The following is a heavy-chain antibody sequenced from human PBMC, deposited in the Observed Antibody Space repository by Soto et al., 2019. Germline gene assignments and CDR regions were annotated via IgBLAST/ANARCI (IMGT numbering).Heavy chain of an antibody. CDR3: AKDLYCSSTSCYAEVYYYYGMDV. Sequence: SGGSLRLSCASSGFTFSSYAMSWVRQAPGKGLEWVSAFSGSGGSTYYADSVKGRFTISRDNSKNTLYLQMNSLRAEDTAVYYCAKDLYCSSTSCYAEVYYYYGMDVWGQGTTVTVSS. CDR1: GFTFSSYA. CDR2: FSGSGGST. J-gene: IGHJ6*02. D-gene: IGHD2-2*01. V-gene: IGHV3-23*01.